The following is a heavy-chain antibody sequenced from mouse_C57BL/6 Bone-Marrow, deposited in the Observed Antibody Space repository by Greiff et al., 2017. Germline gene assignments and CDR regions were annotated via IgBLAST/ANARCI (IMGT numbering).Heavy chain of an antibody. CDR3: ARGPLDY. CDR1: GFTFRSYA. CDR2: ISDGGSYT. J-gene: IGHJ4*01. V-gene: IGHV5-4*03. Sequence: EVKLMESGGGLVKPGGSLKLSCAASGFTFRSYAMSCVRQTPEKRLEWVATISDGGSYTYYPDNVKGRFTISRDHAKNTLYLQVSHLKSEDTAMYYCARGPLDYWGQGTSVTVSS.